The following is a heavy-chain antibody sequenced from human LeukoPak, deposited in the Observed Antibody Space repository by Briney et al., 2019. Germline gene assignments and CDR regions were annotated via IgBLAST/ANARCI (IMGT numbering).Heavy chain of an antibody. CDR2: ISYDGSNK. CDR3: AKEPLYYY. J-gene: IGHJ4*02. CDR1: GFTFSSYA. Sequence: GGSLRLSCAASGFTFSSYAMHWVRQAPGKGLEWVAVISYDGSNKYYADSVKGRFTISRDNSKNTLYLQMNSLRAEDTAVYYCAKEPLYYYWGQGTLVTVSS. D-gene: IGHD2-21*01. V-gene: IGHV3-30*04.